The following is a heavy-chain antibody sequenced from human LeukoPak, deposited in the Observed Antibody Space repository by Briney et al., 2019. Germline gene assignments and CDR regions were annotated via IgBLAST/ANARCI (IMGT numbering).Heavy chain of an antibody. CDR1: GDSISSAIYC. D-gene: IGHD2-15*01. Sequence: SETLSLTCTVSGDSISSAIYCWGWIRQPPGKDLEWIGTICHSGNIYYNPSLKSRVTVSVDTSKSQLSLRLNSVTAADTSVYYCARYCNAGACSMFKTFDVWGQGTMVTVSS. CDR3: ARYCNAGACSMFKTFDV. CDR2: ICHSGNI. V-gene: IGHV4-39*01. J-gene: IGHJ3*01.